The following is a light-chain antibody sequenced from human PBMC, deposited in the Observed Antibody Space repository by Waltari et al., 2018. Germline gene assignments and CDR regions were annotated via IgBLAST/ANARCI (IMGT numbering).Light chain of an antibody. CDR2: EVS. CDR3: CSYAGDRSVL. CDR1: SSYVGNYNL. Sequence: QSALTQPASVSGSPGQSITVSCPGTSSYVGNYNLVPWYQQHPGNAPKLLIYEVSQRPSGVSNRFSGSKSGTTASLTVSGLQAEDEAIYFCCSYAGDRSVLFGGGTKLTVL. V-gene: IGLV2-23*02. J-gene: IGLJ2*01.